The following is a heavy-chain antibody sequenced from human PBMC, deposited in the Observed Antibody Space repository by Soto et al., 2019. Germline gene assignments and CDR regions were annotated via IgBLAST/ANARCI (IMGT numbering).Heavy chain of an antibody. V-gene: IGHV3-33*01. D-gene: IGHD3-10*01. CDR2: IWDDGSNK. Sequence: QVQLVASGGGVVQPGRSLRLSCAASGFTFSSYGMHWVRQAPGKGLEWVAVIWDDGSNKYYADSVKGRFTISRDNSKNTLYLQMNSLRAEDTAVYYCARAPPYYALSYYFDYGGQGTLVTVSS. CDR3: ARAPPYYALSYYFDY. CDR1: GFTFSSYG. J-gene: IGHJ4*02.